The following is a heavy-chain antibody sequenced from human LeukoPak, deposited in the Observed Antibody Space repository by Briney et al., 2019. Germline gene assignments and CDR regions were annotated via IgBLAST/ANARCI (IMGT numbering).Heavy chain of an antibody. CDR3: ARAAAGMSPTDY. V-gene: IGHV3-48*03. CDR1: GFTFSSYE. Sequence: GGSLSLSCAASGFTFSSYEMNWVRQAPGKGLEWVSYISSSGSTIYYADSVKGRFTISRDNAKNSLYLQMNSLRAEDTAVYFCARAAAGMSPTDYWGQGTLVTVSS. D-gene: IGHD6-13*01. J-gene: IGHJ4*02. CDR2: ISSSGSTI.